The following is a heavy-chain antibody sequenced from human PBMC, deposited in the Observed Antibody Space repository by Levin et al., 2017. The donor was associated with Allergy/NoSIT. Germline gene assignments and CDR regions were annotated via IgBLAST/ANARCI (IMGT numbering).Heavy chain of an antibody. CDR3: AKGGRTVTPSSSLGIDY. D-gene: IGHD4-17*01. V-gene: IGHV3-23*01. CDR2: ISGSGGNT. CDR1: GFTFSSYA. J-gene: IGHJ4*02. Sequence: GESLKISCAASGFTFSSYAMNWVRQAPGKGLEWVSVISGSGGNTYYADSVKGRFTISRDNSNNTLYLQMNSLRAEDTAVYYCAKGGRTVTPSSSLGIDYWGQGTLVTVSS.